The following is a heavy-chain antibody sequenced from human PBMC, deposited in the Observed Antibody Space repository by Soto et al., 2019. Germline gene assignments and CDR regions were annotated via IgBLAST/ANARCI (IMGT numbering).Heavy chain of an antibody. CDR3: AIVGSYDSSGGNFDD. CDR2: IYHSGST. V-gene: IGHV4-30-2*01. Sequence: SETLSLTCAVSGGSISSGGYSWSWIRQPPGKGLEWIGYIYHSGSTYYNPSLKSRVTISVDRSKNQFSLKLSSVTAADTAVYYCAIVGSYDSSGGNFDDWGKGTLVTVAS. CDR1: GGSISSGGYS. D-gene: IGHD3-22*01. J-gene: IGHJ4*02.